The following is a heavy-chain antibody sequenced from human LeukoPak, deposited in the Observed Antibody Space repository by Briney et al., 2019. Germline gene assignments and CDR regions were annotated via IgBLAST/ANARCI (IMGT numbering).Heavy chain of an antibody. CDR1: GFTFSSYW. CDR3: ASQDYDYVWGRMVDGFDI. V-gene: IGHV3-7*03. Sequence: GGSLRLSCAASGFTFSSYWMSWVRQAPGKGLEWVANIKQDGSEKYYVDSVKGRFTISRDNAKNSLYLQMNSLRAEDTAVYYCASQDYDYVWGRMVDGFDIRGQGTMVTVSS. D-gene: IGHD3-16*01. CDR2: IKQDGSEK. J-gene: IGHJ3*02.